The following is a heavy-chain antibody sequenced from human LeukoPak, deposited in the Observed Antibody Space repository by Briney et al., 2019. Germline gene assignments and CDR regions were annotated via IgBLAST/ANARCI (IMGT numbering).Heavy chain of an antibody. J-gene: IGHJ4*02. CDR3: AKVRSKQWLGLYYFVY. Sequence: PGGSLRLSCAASGFTFSSYAMSWVRQAPGKGLEWVSAISGSGGSTYYADSVKGRFTISRDNSKNTLYLQMNSLRAEDTAVYYCAKVRSKQWLGLYYFVYWGQGTLVTVSS. CDR1: GFTFSSYA. V-gene: IGHV3-23*01. D-gene: IGHD6-19*01. CDR2: ISGSGGST.